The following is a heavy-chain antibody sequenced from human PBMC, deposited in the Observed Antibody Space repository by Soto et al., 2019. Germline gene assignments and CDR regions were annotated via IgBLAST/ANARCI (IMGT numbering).Heavy chain of an antibody. D-gene: IGHD1-26*01. CDR2: IYYSGST. Sequence: QLQLQESGPGLVKPSETLSLTCTVSGGSISSSSYYWGWIRQPPGKGLEWIGSIYYSGSTYYNPSLKSRVTISVDTSKNQFSLKLSSVTAADTAVYYCARQPYTRGWELLSIDYWGQGTLVTVSS. CDR3: ARQPYTRGWELLSIDY. V-gene: IGHV4-39*01. CDR1: GGSISSSSYY. J-gene: IGHJ4*02.